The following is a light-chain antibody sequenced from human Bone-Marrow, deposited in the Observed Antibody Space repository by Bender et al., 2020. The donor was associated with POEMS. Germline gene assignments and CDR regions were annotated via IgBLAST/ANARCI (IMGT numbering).Light chain of an antibody. CDR1: SSNIGAHA. J-gene: IGLJ3*02. CDR2: DVT. CDR3: NSYADSSTPWV. Sequence: QSVLTQPPSASGTPGQRVTISCSGGSSNIGAHAVNWYQQHPGKAPKLMIFDVTSRPSGVSYRFSGSKSGNTASLTISGLQAEDEADYYCNSYADSSTPWVFGGGTQLTVL. V-gene: IGLV2-14*03.